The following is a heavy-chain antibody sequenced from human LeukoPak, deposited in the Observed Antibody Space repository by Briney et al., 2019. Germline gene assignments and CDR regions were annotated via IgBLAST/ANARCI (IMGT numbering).Heavy chain of an antibody. J-gene: IGHJ6*03. Sequence: GGSLRLSCAASGFTFSSYAMSWVRQAPGKGLEWVSAISGSGGSTYYADSVKGRFTISRDNSKNTLYLQMNSLRAEDTAVYYCARESSQKVWFGELFQTPYYYYYMDVWGKGTTVTVSS. CDR3: ARESSQKVWFGELFQTPYYYYYMDV. D-gene: IGHD3-10*01. V-gene: IGHV3-23*01. CDR1: GFTFSSYA. CDR2: ISGSGGST.